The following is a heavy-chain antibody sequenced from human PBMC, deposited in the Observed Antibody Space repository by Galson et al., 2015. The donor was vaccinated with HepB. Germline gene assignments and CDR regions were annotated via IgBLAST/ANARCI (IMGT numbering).Heavy chain of an antibody. J-gene: IGHJ3*02. CDR2: IHYSGST. Sequence: SETLSLTCTVSGGSISSYYWGWIRQPPGKGLEWIGYIHYSGSTNYNPSLKSRVTISVDTSKNQFSLKLSSVTAADTAIYYCARRDDFWSGATGDAFDIWGQGTMVTVSS. D-gene: IGHD3-3*01. CDR1: GGSISSYY. V-gene: IGHV4-59*08. CDR3: ARRDDFWSGATGDAFDI.